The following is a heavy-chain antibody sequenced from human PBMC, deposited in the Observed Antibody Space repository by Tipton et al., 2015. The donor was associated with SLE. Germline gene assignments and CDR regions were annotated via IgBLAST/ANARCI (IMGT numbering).Heavy chain of an antibody. CDR2: IYTSGST. Sequence: TLSLTCTVSGCSISSGSYYWNWIRQPAGKGLEYIGHIYTSGSTKFNPSLKSRVTISMDTSTNQFSLRLSSVTAADTAVYYCARQSFGGSWELDFWGQGTQVSVSS. D-gene: IGHD2-15*01. J-gene: IGHJ4*02. V-gene: IGHV4-61*09. CDR1: GCSISSGSYY. CDR3: ARQSFGGSWELDF.